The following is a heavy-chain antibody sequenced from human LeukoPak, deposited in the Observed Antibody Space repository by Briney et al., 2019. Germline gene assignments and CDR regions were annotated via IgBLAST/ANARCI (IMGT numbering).Heavy chain of an antibody. V-gene: IGHV4-59*01. CDR2: IYDSGST. D-gene: IGHD3-22*01. Sequence: SETLSLTCTVSGGSINSYYWSWVRQPPGKGLEWIGYIYDSGSTNYNPSLKSRVTISVDTSKNQFSLKLSSVTAADTAVYYCACLTTADAFDIWGQGTMVTVSS. CDR3: ACLTTADAFDI. J-gene: IGHJ3*02. CDR1: GGSINSYY.